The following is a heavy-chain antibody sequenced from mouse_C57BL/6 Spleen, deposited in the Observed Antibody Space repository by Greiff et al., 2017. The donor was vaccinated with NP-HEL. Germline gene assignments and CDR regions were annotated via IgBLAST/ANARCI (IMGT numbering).Heavy chain of an antibody. D-gene: IGHD2-2*01. CDR3: ARSLLWLKGAMDY. J-gene: IGHJ4*01. V-gene: IGHV1-7*01. CDR2: INPSSGYT. Sequence: QVQLQQSGAELAKPGASVKLSCKASGYTFTSYWMHWVKQRPGQGLEWIGYINPSSGYTKYNQKFKDKATLTADKSSSTAYMQLSSLTYDDSAVYYCARSLLWLKGAMDYWGQGTSVTVSS. CDR1: GYTFTSYW.